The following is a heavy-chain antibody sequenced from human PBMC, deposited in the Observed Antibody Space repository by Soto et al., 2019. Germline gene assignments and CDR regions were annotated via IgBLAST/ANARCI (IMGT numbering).Heavy chain of an antibody. CDR2: IIPTFGTA. CDR1: GGTFSSYA. J-gene: IGHJ6*02. D-gene: IGHD6-13*01. CDR3: ARVPSSSWYVSFYYYYYGMDV. V-gene: IGHV1-69*06. Sequence: ASVKVSCKASGGTFSSYAISWVRQAPGQGLEWMGGIIPTFGTANYAQKFQGRVTITADKSTSTAYMELSSLRSEDTAVYYCARVPSSSWYVSFYYYYYGMDVWGQGTTVTVSS.